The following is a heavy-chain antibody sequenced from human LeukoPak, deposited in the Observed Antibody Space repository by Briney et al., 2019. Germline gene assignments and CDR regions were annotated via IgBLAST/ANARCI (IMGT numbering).Heavy chain of an antibody. V-gene: IGHV4-61*02. J-gene: IGHJ6*03. D-gene: IGHD3-22*01. Sequence: SETLSLTCTVSGGSISSGSYYWSWIRQPAGKGLEWIGRIYTSGSTNYNPSLKSRVTISVATSKNQFSLKLSSVTAADTAVYYCAREIGHYDSSGYSGYYYYYMDVWGKGTTVTVSS. CDR1: GGSISSGSYY. CDR3: AREIGHYDSSGYSGYYYYYMDV. CDR2: IYTSGST.